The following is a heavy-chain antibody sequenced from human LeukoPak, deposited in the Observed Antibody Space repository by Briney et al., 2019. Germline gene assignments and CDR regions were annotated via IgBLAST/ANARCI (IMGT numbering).Heavy chain of an antibody. CDR2: IGPTGSDR. Sequence: PGGSLRLSCXASGLTFSTSGFNWVRQAPGKGLEWGASIGPTGSDRYHADSIKGRFTISRDNANNFLYLQMNSLRAEDTAVYYCATETNGRHYDYWGQGTLLTVSS. D-gene: IGHD1-14*01. J-gene: IGHJ4*02. CDR1: GLTFSTSG. V-gene: IGHV3-21*06. CDR3: ATETNGRHYDY.